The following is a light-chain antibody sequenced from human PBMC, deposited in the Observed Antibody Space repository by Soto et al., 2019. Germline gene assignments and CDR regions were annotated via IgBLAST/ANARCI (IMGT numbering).Light chain of an antibody. CDR3: SSYAGSSNLGV. CDR2: EVT. J-gene: IGLJ3*02. V-gene: IGLV2-8*01. Sequence: SALTQPPSASGSPGQSVTISCTGTSSDVGAYDYVSWYQQHPGKAPKLMIYEVTKRPSGVPNRFSGSKSGNTASLTVSGLQAEDEADYYCSSYAGSSNLGVFGGGTKLTVL. CDR1: SSDVGAYDY.